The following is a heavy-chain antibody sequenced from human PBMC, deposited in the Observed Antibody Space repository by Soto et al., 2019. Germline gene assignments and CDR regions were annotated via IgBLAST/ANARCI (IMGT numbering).Heavy chain of an antibody. D-gene: IGHD6-19*01. CDR2: MSGTGGST. CDR3: AKAGFSSGWSPSYFDY. J-gene: IGHJ4*02. Sequence: EVQLLESGGCLVQPGRSLRLSCAASGFTFSSYAMNWVRQAPGKGLEWVSAMSGTGGSTYYADSVKGRFTISRDNSKNTLYLQMNSLRVEDTAVFYCAKAGFSSGWSPSYFDYWGQGTLVTVSS. CDR1: GFTFSSYA. V-gene: IGHV3-23*01.